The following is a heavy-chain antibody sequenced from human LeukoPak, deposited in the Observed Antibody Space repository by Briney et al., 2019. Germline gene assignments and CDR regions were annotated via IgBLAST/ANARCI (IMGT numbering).Heavy chain of an antibody. J-gene: IGHJ3*02. Sequence: GASVRVSCTASGYTFTSYDINWVRQATGQGLEWMGWMNPNSGNTGYAQKFQGRVTITRNTSISTAYMELSSLRSEDTAVYYCARESPDDAFDIWGQGTMVTVSS. CDR3: ARESPDDAFDI. CDR1: GYTFTSYD. V-gene: IGHV1-8*03. CDR2: MNPNSGNT.